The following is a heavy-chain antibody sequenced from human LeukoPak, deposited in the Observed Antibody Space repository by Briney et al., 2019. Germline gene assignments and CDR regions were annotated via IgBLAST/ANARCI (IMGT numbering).Heavy chain of an antibody. V-gene: IGHV4-39*01. Sequence: PSETLSLTCTVSGGSISSSSYYWGWIRQPPGKGLEWIGSIYYSGSTYYNPSLKSRVTISVDTSKNQFSLKLSSVTAADTAVYYCARGVITTEDYFDYWGQGNPVTVSS. CDR2: IYYSGST. D-gene: IGHD3-22*01. CDR1: GGSISSSSYY. J-gene: IGHJ4*02. CDR3: ARGVITTEDYFDY.